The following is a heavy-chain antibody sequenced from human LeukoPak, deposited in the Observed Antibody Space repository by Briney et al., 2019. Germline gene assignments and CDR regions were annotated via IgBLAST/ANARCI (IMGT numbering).Heavy chain of an antibody. CDR2: INHSGST. CDR1: GGSFSGYY. J-gene: IGHJ4*02. Sequence: PSETLSLTCAVYGGSFSGYYWSWIRQPPGKGLEWIGEINHSGSTNYNPSLKSRVTISVDTSENQFSLKLSSVTAADTAVYYCATLPRYDSSGYYYARPFDYWGQGTLVTVSS. V-gene: IGHV4-34*01. D-gene: IGHD3-22*01. CDR3: ATLPRYDSSGYYYARPFDY.